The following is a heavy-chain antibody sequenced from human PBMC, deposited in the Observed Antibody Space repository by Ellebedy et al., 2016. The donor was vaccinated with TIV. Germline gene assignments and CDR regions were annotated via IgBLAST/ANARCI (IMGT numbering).Heavy chain of an antibody. CDR3: AREEPGTTTFALDY. D-gene: IGHD1-26*01. CDR2: ISSSGSTI. J-gene: IGHJ4*02. V-gene: IGHV3-11*01. CDR1: GFTFSDYY. Sequence: GESLKISCAASGFTFSDYYMSWIRQAPGKGLEWVSYISSSGSTIYYADSVKGRFTISRDNAKNSLYLQMNSLRAEDTAVYYCAREEPGTTTFALDYWGQGTLVTVSS.